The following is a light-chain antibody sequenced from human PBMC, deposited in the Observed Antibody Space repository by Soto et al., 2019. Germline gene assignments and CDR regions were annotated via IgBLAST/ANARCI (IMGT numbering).Light chain of an antibody. J-gene: IGKJ2*01. Sequence: DTQMTHSPSILSASIRDRITITCRASQNIRNWLAWYQQKPGKAPKVLIYGASNLESGVPSRFSGSGSGTEFTLTISSLQPDDFATYYCQQYDGHFGQGTKVDIK. CDR3: QQYDGH. CDR1: QNIRNW. V-gene: IGKV1-5*01. CDR2: GAS.